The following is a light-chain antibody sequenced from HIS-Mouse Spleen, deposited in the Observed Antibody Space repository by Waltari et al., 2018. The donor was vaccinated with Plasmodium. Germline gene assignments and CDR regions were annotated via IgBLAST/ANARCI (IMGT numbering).Light chain of an antibody. CDR3: QQYGSSPYT. V-gene: IGKV3-20*01. Sequence: IVLTQSPGTLSLSPGVRATLSCRASQSVSSSYLAWYQQKPGQALRLLIYGASSRATGIPDRFSGSGSGTDFTLTISRLGPEDFAVYYCQQYGSSPYTFGQGTKLEIK. CDR1: QSVSSSY. J-gene: IGKJ2*01. CDR2: GAS.